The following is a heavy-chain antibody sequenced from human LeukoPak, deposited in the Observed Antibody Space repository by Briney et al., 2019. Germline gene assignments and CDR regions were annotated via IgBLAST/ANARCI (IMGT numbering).Heavy chain of an antibody. CDR1: GYTFTGYY. Sequence: ASVKVSCKASGYTFTGYYMHWVRQAPGQGLEWMGWINPNSGGTNYAQKFQGRVTMTRDTSISTAYMELRSLRSDDTAVYYCARVPYDSSGYYLYYFDYWGQGTLVTVAS. V-gene: IGHV1-2*02. CDR2: INPNSGGT. J-gene: IGHJ4*02. CDR3: ARVPYDSSGYYLYYFDY. D-gene: IGHD3-22*01.